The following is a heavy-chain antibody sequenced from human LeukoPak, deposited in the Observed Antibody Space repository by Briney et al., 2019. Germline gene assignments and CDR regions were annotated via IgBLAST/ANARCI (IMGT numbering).Heavy chain of an antibody. CDR3: VGELSAAGFDS. V-gene: IGHV4-59*01. Sequence: SETLSLTCTVSGASISSYYWTWIRQLPGKGLEWIGYIYHSGSTNYNPSLKSRVTISIGTSKSQFSLKLTSVTAADTAVYYCVGELSAAGFDSWGQGTLLTVSS. CDR2: IYHSGST. D-gene: IGHD6-25*01. CDR1: GASISSYY. J-gene: IGHJ4*02.